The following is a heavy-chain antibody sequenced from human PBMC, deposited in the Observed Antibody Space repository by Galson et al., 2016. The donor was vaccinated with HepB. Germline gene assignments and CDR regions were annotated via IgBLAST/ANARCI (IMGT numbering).Heavy chain of an antibody. CDR2: ISWNSGSI. CDR3: ARVVVGANGPLAH. Sequence: SLRLSCAASGFTFDDFAMHWVRQAPGKGLEWVSGISWNSGSIGYADSVMGRFTVSRDNAKNSLYLQMNGLRAEDTAVFYCARVVVGANGPLAHWGQGTLVTVSS. J-gene: IGHJ4*02. D-gene: IGHD2-15*01. CDR1: GFTFDDFA. V-gene: IGHV3-9*01.